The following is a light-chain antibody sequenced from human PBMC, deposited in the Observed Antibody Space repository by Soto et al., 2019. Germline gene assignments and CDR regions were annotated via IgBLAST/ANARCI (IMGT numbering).Light chain of an antibody. J-gene: IGLJ1*01. Sequence: QSVLTQPASVSGSPGQSITISCTGTSSDVGGYNYVSWHQQHPGKAPKLMIYEVSDRPSGVSNRFSGSKSGNTASLTISGLQAEDEADYYCSSYTSTTTPYVFGTGIKVTVL. V-gene: IGLV2-14*01. CDR3: SSYTSTTTPYV. CDR1: SSDVGGYNY. CDR2: EVS.